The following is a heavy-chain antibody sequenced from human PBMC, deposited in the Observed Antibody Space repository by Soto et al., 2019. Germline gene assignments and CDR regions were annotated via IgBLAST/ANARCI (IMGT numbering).Heavy chain of an antibody. D-gene: IGHD2-2*01. CDR1: GGSISSGDYY. Sequence: SETLSLTCTVSGGSISSGDYYWSWIRQPPGKGLEWIGYIYYSGSTYYNPSLKSLVTISVDTSKNQFSLKLSSVTAADTAVYYCARGVVVPAAMFPHYYYGMDVWGNGTTVTVSS. CDR3: ARGVVVPAAMFPHYYYGMDV. V-gene: IGHV4-30-4*01. CDR2: IYYSGST. J-gene: IGHJ6*04.